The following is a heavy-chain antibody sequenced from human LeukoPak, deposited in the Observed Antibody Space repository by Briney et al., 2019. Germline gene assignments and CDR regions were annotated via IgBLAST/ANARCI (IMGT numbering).Heavy chain of an antibody. CDR2: ITGSGDTT. CDR1: GFTFSSYA. V-gene: IGHV3-23*01. D-gene: IGHD3-9*01. J-gene: IGHJ4*02. CDR3: AKWGDYDILTGYYVSDF. Sequence: GGSLRLSCAASGFTFSSYAMSWVRQAPGKGLEWVSAITGSGDTTYYADSVKGRFTISRDNSKNTLYVEMNTLRAEDTAVYYCAKWGDYDILTGYYVSDFWGQGTLVTVSS.